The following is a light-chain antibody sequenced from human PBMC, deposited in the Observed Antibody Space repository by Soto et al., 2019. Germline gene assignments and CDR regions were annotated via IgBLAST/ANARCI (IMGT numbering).Light chain of an antibody. CDR2: GAS. J-gene: IGKJ1*01. CDR3: QQYKNWPRT. Sequence: EIVMTQSPATLSVSPGERATLSCRASQGVSSNLAWYQQKPGQAPRLLIYGASTRATGIPARFSGSGSGTEFTITISSLQSEDCEVYDCQQYKNWPRTFGQGTKVDIK. V-gene: IGKV3-15*01. CDR1: QGVSSN.